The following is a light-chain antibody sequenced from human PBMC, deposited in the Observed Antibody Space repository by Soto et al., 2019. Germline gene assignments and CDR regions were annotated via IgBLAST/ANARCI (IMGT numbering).Light chain of an antibody. CDR1: SSDVGGYNY. CDR3: SSYSSTSTLV. CDR2: EVS. J-gene: IGLJ1*01. Sequence: QSALTQPASVSGSPGQSITISCTGSSSDVGGYNYVSWYQHHPGKAPKLMIFEVSNRPSGVSNPFSGSKSGNTASLAISGLQDEDDADYFCSSYSSTSTLVFGTGTTLTVL. V-gene: IGLV2-14*01.